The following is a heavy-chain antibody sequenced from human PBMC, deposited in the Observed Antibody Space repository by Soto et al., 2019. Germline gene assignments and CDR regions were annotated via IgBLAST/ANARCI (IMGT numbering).Heavy chain of an antibody. Sequence: GGSLRLSCAASGFTFSDYYMSWIRQAPGKGLEWVSYISSSSSTIYYADSVKGRFTISRDNAKNSLYLQMNSLRDEDTAVYYCARESRFLEWLSPNWFDPWGQGTLVTVSS. CDR1: GFTFSDYY. J-gene: IGHJ5*02. V-gene: IGHV3-11*04. CDR3: ARESRFLEWLSPNWFDP. CDR2: ISSSSSTI. D-gene: IGHD3-3*01.